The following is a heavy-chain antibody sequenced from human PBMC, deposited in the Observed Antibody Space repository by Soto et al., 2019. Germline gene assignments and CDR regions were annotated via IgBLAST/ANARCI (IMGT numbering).Heavy chain of an antibody. D-gene: IGHD2-15*01. J-gene: IGHJ4*02. CDR1: GSTFRRHA. V-gene: IGHV3-23*01. CDR3: AKTRSGIVVVVDY. CDR2: ISGNDGST. Sequence: EVQLLESGGGLVQPGGSLRLSCAASGSTFRRHAMSWVRQAPGKGLEWVASISGNDGSTYYADSVKGRFTISRDNSQNTLYLQMNSLRAEDTAVYYCAKTRSGIVVVVDYWGQGTLVTVSS.